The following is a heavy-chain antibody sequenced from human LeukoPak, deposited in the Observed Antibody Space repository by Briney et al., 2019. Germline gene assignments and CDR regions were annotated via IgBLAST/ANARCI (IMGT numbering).Heavy chain of an antibody. V-gene: IGHV4-30-4*01. D-gene: IGHD2-15*01. Sequence: PSQTLSLTCTVSGDSINSGDYYWSWIRQPPGNGLEWIGYIYYSGSTYYNPSLKSRVTIPVDTSKNQFSLKLSSVTAADTAVYYCARDNGYGQLDSWGQGTLVTVSS. CDR2: IYYSGST. CDR3: ARDNGYGQLDS. CDR1: GDSINSGDYY. J-gene: IGHJ4*02.